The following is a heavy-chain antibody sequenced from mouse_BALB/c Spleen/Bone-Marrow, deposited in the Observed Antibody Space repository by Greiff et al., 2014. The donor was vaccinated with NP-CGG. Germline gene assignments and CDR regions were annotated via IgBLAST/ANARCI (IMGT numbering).Heavy chain of an antibody. J-gene: IGHJ4*01. CDR2: ILPGSGST. CDR1: GYTFSSYW. V-gene: IGHV1-9*01. Sequence: VMLVESGAELMKPGASVKISCKATGYTFSSYWIEWVKQRPGHGLEWIGEILPGSGSTNYNEKFKGKATFTADTSSNTAYMQLSSLTSEDSAVYYCARGIDYYAMDYWGQGTSATVSS. CDR3: ARGIDYYAMDY.